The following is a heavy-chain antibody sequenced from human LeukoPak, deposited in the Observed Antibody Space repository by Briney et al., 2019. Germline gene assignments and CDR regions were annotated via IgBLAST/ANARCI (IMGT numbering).Heavy chain of an antibody. V-gene: IGHV1-18*01. J-gene: IGHJ6*02. CDR1: GYTFTSYG. D-gene: IGHD3-3*01. Sequence: ASVKVSCKASGYTFTSYGISWVRQAPGQGLEWMGWISAYNGNTNYAQKLQGRVTMTTDTSTSTAYMELRSLRSDDTAVYYCARESLRDDFWSGYYYYGMDVWGQGTTVTVSS. CDR2: ISAYNGNT. CDR3: ARESLRDDFWSGYYYYGMDV.